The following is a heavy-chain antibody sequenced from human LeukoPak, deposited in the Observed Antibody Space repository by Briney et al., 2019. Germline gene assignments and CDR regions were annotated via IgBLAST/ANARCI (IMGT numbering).Heavy chain of an antibody. CDR1: GFTFSDYY. CDR3: TTTVTTDIYYYYYMDV. D-gene: IGHD4-11*01. Sequence: GGSLRLSCAASGFTFSDYYMSWIRQAPGKGLEWVSYISSSGSTIYYADSVKGRFTISRDNAKNSLYLQMNSLRAEDTAVYYCTTTVTTDIYYYYYMDVWGKGTTVTVSS. CDR2: ISSSGSTI. V-gene: IGHV3-11*01. J-gene: IGHJ6*03.